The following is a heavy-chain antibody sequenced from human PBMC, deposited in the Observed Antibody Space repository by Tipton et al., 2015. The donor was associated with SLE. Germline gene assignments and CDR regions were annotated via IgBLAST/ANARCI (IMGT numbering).Heavy chain of an antibody. J-gene: IGHJ6*03. CDR2: ISSSSSYI. Sequence: GSLRLSCAASGFTFSSYSMNWVRQAPGKGLEWVSSISSSSSYIYYADSVKGRFTISRDNAKNSLYLQMNSLRAEDTAVYFCARGGQLLWFGEDPAYYYYYYMDVWGKGTTVTVSS. CDR1: GFTFSSYS. V-gene: IGHV3-21*01. D-gene: IGHD3-10*01. CDR3: ARGGQLLWFGEDPAYYYYYYMDV.